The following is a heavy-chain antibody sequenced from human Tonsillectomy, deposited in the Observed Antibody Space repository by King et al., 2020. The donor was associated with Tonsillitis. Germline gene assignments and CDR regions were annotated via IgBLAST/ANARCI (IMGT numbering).Heavy chain of an antibody. Sequence: VQLVESGGGLVQPGGSLRLSCAASGFTFSSYWMHWFRQGPGKGLVWVSGINSDGSTTTYADSVKGRFTISRDNAKNMLYLQVNSLRAEDTAVYYCAKDRGLYYYGSGSIEPWGQGTLVTVSS. CDR1: GFTFSSYW. D-gene: IGHD3-10*01. V-gene: IGHV3-74*01. CDR2: INSDGSTT. J-gene: IGHJ5*02. CDR3: AKDRGLYYYGSGSIEP.